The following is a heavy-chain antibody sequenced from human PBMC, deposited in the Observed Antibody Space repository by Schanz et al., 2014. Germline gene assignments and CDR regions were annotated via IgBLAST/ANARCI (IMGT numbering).Heavy chain of an antibody. CDR3: ARSVGMVRRYFDS. CDR1: GFTFFTYNM. J-gene: IGHJ4*02. CDR2: VYHSGGT. Sequence: VYLVESGGGLVQPGGSLRLSCAASGFTFFTYNMNWVRQAPGRGLEWIGEVYHSGGTNYNPSLKSRVTISLDVSKNQFSLRLNSVTAADTAVYYCARSVGMVRRYFDSWGQGNLVTVSS. V-gene: IGHV4-4*02. D-gene: IGHD5-18*01.